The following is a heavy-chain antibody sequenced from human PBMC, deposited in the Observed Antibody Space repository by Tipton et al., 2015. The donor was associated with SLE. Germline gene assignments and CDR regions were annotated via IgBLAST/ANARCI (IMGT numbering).Heavy chain of an antibody. J-gene: IGHJ4*02. CDR3: ASLRTEYYYGSRADY. CDR2: INHSGST. D-gene: IGHD3-10*01. Sequence: TLSLTCAVYGGSFSGYYWSWIRQPPGKGLEWIGEINHSGSTNYNPSLKSRVTISVDTAKNQLSLKLSSVTAADAAVYYCASLRTEYYYGSRADYWGQGPLVTVSS. CDR1: GGSFSGYY. V-gene: IGHV4-34*01.